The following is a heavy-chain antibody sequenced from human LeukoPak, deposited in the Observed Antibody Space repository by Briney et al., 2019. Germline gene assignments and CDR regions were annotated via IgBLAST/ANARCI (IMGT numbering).Heavy chain of an antibody. CDR3: ARDYDFWSGYCDY. D-gene: IGHD3-3*01. J-gene: IGHJ4*02. CDR2: ISYDGSNK. Sequence: GGSLRLSCAASGFTFSSYAMHWVRQAPGKGLEWVAIISYDGSNKYYADSVKGRFTISRDNSKTTPYLQMNSLRAEDTAVYYCARDYDFWSGYCDYWGQGTLVTVSS. CDR1: GFTFSSYA. V-gene: IGHV3-30-3*01.